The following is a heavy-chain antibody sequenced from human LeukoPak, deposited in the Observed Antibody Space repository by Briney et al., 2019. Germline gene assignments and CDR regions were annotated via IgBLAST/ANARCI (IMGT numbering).Heavy chain of an antibody. CDR1: GFTFSTYG. V-gene: IGHV3-30*02. J-gene: IGHJ4*02. CDR3: AKDRDDSLDY. CDR2: LRYAGSNK. Sequence: PGGSLRLSCAASGFTFSTYGMHWVRQAPGKGLEWVAFLRYAGSNKYYADSVKGRFTISRDNSKNTLYLQMNSLRPEDTAVYYCAKDRDDSLDYWGQGILVTVSS. D-gene: IGHD3-22*01.